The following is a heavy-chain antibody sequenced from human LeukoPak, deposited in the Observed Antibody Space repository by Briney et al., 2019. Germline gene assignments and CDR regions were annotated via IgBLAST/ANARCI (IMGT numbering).Heavy chain of an antibody. CDR1: GGSIGRFH. V-gene: IGHV4-59*01. CDR3: ARVGYHGDYMFFDY. CDR2: IYYNGNT. D-gene: IGHD4-17*01. Sequence: PSETLSLTCTVSGGSIGRFHWSWIRQIPGKGLDHIGYIYYNGNTNYNPSLKSPVTMSVDASKNQFSLNVTSVTAADTAVYYCARVGYHGDYMFFDYWGQGTMVTFSS. J-gene: IGHJ4*02.